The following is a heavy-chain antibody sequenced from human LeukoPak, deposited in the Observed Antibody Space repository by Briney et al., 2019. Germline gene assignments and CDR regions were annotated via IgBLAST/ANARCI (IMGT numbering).Heavy chain of an antibody. J-gene: IGHJ4*02. CDR3: AGDGDGYTTRSGY. Sequence: SGGSLRLSCAASGFTFSSYWMSWVRQAPGKRLEWVANIKQDGSEKYYVDSVKGRFTISRDNAKNSLYLQMNSLRAEDTAVYYCAGDGDGYTTRSGYWGQGTLVTVSS. CDR1: GFTFSSYW. D-gene: IGHD5-24*01. CDR2: IKQDGSEK. V-gene: IGHV3-7*01.